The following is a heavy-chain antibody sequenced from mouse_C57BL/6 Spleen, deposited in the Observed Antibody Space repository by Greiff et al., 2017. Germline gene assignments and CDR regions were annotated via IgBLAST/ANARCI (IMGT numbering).Heavy chain of an antibody. CDR3: ARGGFAY. CDR2: IDPSDSYT. Sequence: QVQLQQPGAELVMPGASVKLSCKASGYTFTSYWMYWVKQRPGQGLEWIGEIDPSDSYTNYNQKFKGKSTLTVDNSSSTAYMQLSSLTSEDSAVYYGARGGFAYWGQGTLVTVSA. J-gene: IGHJ3*01. CDR1: GYTFTSYW. V-gene: IGHV1-69*01.